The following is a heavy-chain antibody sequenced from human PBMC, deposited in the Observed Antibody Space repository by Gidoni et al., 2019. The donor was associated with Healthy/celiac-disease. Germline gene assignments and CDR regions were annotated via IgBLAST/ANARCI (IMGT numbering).Heavy chain of an antibody. CDR2: IYTSGST. V-gene: IGHV4-61*02. J-gene: IGHJ3*01. Sequence: QVQLQESGPGLVKPSQTLSLTCIVPGGSISSGSYCWSWIRQPAGKGLEWIGRIYTSGSTNYNPSLKSRVTISVDTSKNQFSLKLNSVTATDTAVYYCARDNDSSLSPWGQGTMVTVSS. CDR1: GGSISSGSYC. CDR3: ARDNDSSLSP. D-gene: IGHD3-22*01.